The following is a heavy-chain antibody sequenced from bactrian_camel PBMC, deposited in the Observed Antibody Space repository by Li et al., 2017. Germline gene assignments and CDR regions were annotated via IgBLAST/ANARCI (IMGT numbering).Heavy chain of an antibody. CDR3: ATDGGPCGRLLLRTAEFKT. CDR2: INSGGDTT. V-gene: IGHV3S40*01. D-gene: IGHD3*01. Sequence: QLVESGGGLVQPGGSLRLSCVTSGVFGFTFSSYDMSWVRQAPGKGLEWVSAINSGGDTTYYTDSVKGRFTISEDNAKNTLYLQMNSLKPDDTAEYYCATDGGPCGRLLLRTAEFKTWGQGTQVTVS. J-gene: IGHJ4*01. CDR1: GVFGFTFSSYD.